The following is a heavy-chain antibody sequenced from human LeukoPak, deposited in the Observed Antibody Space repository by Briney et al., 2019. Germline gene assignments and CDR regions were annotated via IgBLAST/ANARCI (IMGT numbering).Heavy chain of an antibody. CDR3: LRDLNWSLDQ. CDR2: ISNNGGYT. J-gene: IGHJ4*02. D-gene: IGHD1-20*01. Sequence: GGSLRLSCAASGFTFSSSAMSWVRQAPGKGLEWVSVISNNGGYTYYADSVQGRFTISRDNSKSTLCLQMNSLRAEDTAVYYCLRDLNWSLDQWGQGTLVTVSS. CDR1: GFTFSSSA. V-gene: IGHV3-23*01.